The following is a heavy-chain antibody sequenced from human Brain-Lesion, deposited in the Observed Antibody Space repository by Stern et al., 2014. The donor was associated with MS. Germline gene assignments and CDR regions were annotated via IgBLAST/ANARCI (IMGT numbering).Heavy chain of an antibody. J-gene: IGHJ4*02. CDR3: ARFPASRPHVFDS. D-gene: IGHD6-13*01. CDR1: GGSISSSNW. Sequence: VQLVESGPGLVKPSGTLSLTCAVSGGSISSSNWWSWVRQSPGKGLEWIGESDHSGSTIYNPSLKSRVTVSVDKSKTPFPLNRRSVTAADTAVYFCARFPASRPHVFDSWGQGTLVTVSS. V-gene: IGHV4-4*02. CDR2: SDHSGST.